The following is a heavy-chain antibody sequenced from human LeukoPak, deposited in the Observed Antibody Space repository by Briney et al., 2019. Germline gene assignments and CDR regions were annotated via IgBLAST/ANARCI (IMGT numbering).Heavy chain of an antibody. J-gene: IGHJ5*02. CDR1: GYTFTSYA. CDR3: ASSSTRYCSSTSGYTGWFDP. V-gene: IGHV7-4-1*02. Sequence: ASVKVSCKASGYTFTSYAMNWVRQAPGQGLEWMGWINTNTGNPTYAQGFTGRFVFSLDTSVSTAYLQISSLKAEDTAVYYCASSSTRYCSSTSGYTGWFDPWGQGTLVTVSS. CDR2: INTNTGNP. D-gene: IGHD2-2*02.